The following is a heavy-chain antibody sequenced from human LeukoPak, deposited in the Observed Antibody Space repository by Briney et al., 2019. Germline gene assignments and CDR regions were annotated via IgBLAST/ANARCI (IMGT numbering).Heavy chain of an antibody. D-gene: IGHD2-21*01. CDR3: AREPGVVIGYFDY. CDR1: GGSISSSY. Sequence: NPSEPLSLTGPALGGSISSSYWSWIRKPAGKGLEWIGRIYTSGSTNYNPSLKSRVTMSVDTSKNQFSLKLSSVTAAVTAVYYCAREPGVVIGYFDYWGQGTLVTVSS. CDR2: IYTSGST. J-gene: IGHJ4*02. V-gene: IGHV4-4*07.